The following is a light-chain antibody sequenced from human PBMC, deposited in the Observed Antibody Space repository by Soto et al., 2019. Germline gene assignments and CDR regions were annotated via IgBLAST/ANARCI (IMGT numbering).Light chain of an antibody. Sequence: EIVLTQSPGTLSLSPGERATLSCRASQSVFSSYLAWYQQKPGQAPRLLIYGASSRATGIPDRFSGSGSGTDFTLTINSLQSEDFAVYYCQPYNNWPLTFGGGTKV. V-gene: IGKV3-20*01. J-gene: IGKJ4*01. CDR2: GAS. CDR3: QPYNNWPLT. CDR1: QSVFSSY.